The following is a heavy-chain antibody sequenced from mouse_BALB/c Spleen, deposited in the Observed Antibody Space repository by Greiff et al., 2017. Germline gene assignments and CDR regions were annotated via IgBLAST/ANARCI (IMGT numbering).Heavy chain of an antibody. CDR2: IYPYNGGT. Sequence: SGPELVKPGASVKISCKASGYTFTDYNMHWVKQSHGKSLEWIGYIYPYNGGTGYNQKFKSKATLTVDNSSSTAYMELRSLTSEDSAVYYCAREAHYYGSSSWYFDVWGAGTTVTVSS. D-gene: IGHD1-1*01. CDR1: GYTFTDYN. CDR3: AREAHYYGSSSWYFDV. V-gene: IGHV1S29*02. J-gene: IGHJ1*01.